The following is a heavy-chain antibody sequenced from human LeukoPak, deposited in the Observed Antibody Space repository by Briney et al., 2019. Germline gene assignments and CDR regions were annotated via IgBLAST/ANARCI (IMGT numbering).Heavy chain of an antibody. J-gene: IGHJ4*02. Sequence: SETLTLTCTVSGDSTKGDYWSWIRQPPGQGLQWIGYVIHSGKTDYNPSLKSRVTMSVDTSKNQFSLKLSSVTAADTAVYYCARARGYCSSTSCYTFDYWGQGTLVTVSS. CDR3: ARARGYCSSTSCYTFDY. CDR2: VIHSGKT. V-gene: IGHV4-59*12. D-gene: IGHD2-2*02. CDR1: GDSTKGDY.